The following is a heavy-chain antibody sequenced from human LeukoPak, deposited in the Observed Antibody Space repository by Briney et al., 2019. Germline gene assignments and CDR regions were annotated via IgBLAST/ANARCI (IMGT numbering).Heavy chain of an antibody. CDR1: GFTFSSYG. J-gene: IGHJ6*03. D-gene: IGHD2-2*03. CDR3: AKDGGYYSSTSCQNYYYYYMDV. V-gene: IGHV3-30*02. CDR2: IRYDGSNK. Sequence: GGSLRLSCAASGFTFSSYGMHWVRQAPGKGLEWVAFIRYDGSNKYYADSVKGRFTISRDNSKNTLYLQMNSLRAEDTAVYYCAKDGGYYSSTSCQNYYYYYMDVWGKGITVTVSS.